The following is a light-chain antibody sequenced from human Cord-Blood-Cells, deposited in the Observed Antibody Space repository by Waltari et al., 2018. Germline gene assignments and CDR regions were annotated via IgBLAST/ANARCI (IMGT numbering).Light chain of an antibody. Sequence: EIVLTQSPATLSLSQGEGATLPFRASQSVSSYLAWYQQKPGQAPRLLIYDASNRATGIPARFSGSGSGTDFTLTISSLEPEDFAVYYCQQRSNWPPWTFGQGTKVEIK. J-gene: IGKJ1*01. CDR1: QSVSSY. CDR2: DAS. CDR3: QQRSNWPPWT. V-gene: IGKV3-11*01.